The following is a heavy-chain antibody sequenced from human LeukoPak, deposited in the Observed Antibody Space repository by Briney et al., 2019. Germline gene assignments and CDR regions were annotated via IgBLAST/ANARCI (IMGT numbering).Heavy chain of an antibody. CDR2: INPNSGGT. D-gene: IGHD1-26*01. J-gene: IGHJ6*04. V-gene: IGHV1-2*04. CDR1: GYTFTGYY. CDR3: ARGSSGSYLEYYYGMDV. Sequence: ASVKVSCKASGYTFTGYYMHWVRQAPGQGLEWMGWINPNSGGTNYAQKFQGWVTMTRDTSISTAYMELSRLRSDDTAVYYCARGSSGSYLEYYYGMDVWGKGTTVTVSS.